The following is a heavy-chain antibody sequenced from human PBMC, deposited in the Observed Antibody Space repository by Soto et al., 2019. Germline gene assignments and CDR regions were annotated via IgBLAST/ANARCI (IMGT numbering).Heavy chain of an antibody. CDR1: GFTFDDYA. Sequence: PGGSLRLSFAASGFTFDDYAMHWVRQAPGKGLEWVSGISWNSGSIGYADSVKVRFTISRDNAKNSLYLQMNSLRAEDTALYYCAKDIAAAGHYYYYYGMYXWGQGTTVTVS. CDR2: ISWNSGSI. V-gene: IGHV3-9*01. J-gene: IGHJ6*02. CDR3: AKDIAAAGHYYYYYGMYX. D-gene: IGHD6-13*01.